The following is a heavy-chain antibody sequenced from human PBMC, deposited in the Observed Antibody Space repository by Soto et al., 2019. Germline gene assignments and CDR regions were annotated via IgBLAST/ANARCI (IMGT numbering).Heavy chain of an antibody. CDR3: ARDYRTGSYWARAAFDI. CDR1: GGSISSGDYY. Sequence: SETLSLTCTVSGGSISSGDYYWSWIRQHPGKGLEWIGHIYYSGSTYYNPSLKSRVTISEDMSKNQFSLKLSSVTAADTAVYYCARDYRTGSYWARAAFDIWGQGTMVTVSS. V-gene: IGHV4-31*03. CDR2: IYYSGST. D-gene: IGHD3-10*01. J-gene: IGHJ3*02.